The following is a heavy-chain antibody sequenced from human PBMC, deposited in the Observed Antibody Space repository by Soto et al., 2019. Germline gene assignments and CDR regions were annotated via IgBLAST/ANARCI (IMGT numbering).Heavy chain of an antibody. CDR1: GFTFSSYA. CDR2: ISGSGGST. J-gene: IGHJ6*02. CDR3: ARSSTSRNYYYGMDV. Sequence: GGSLRLSCAASGFTFSSYAMSWVRQAPGKGLEWVPAISGSGGSTYYADSVKGRFTISRDNSKNTLYLQMNSLRAEDTAVYYCARSSTSRNYYYGMDVWGQGTTVTVSS. V-gene: IGHV3-23*01. D-gene: IGHD2-2*01.